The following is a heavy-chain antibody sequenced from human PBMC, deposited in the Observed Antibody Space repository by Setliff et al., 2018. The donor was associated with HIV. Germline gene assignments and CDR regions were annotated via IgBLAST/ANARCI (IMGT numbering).Heavy chain of an antibody. V-gene: IGHV3-7*03. D-gene: IGHD6-13*01. CDR1: GFTFSSYS. Sequence: TGGSLRLSCAASGFTFSSYSMNWVRQAPGKGLEWVANINEDGSEKYYVDSVKGRFTISRDNAKNSLFLQMNGLRAGDTAVYYCARAPPGDSSSWYGNPCFDSWGQGTLVTVSS. CDR2: INEDGSEK. J-gene: IGHJ4*02. CDR3: ARAPPGDSSSWYGNPCFDS.